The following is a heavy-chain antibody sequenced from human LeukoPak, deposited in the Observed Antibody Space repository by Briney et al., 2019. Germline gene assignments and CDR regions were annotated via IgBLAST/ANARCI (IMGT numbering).Heavy chain of an antibody. J-gene: IGHJ4*02. D-gene: IGHD1-1*01. Sequence: PGGSLRLSCAASGIAVTGNYMSWVRQPPGKGLEWVSFISINTDTFYADSVRGRFTISRDSSKNTLFLQMNSLRDEDSAVYYCAMAQSWDELFDSWGQGTLVTVSS. CDR2: ISINTDT. V-gene: IGHV3-53*03. CDR3: AMAQSWDELFDS. CDR1: GIAVTGNY.